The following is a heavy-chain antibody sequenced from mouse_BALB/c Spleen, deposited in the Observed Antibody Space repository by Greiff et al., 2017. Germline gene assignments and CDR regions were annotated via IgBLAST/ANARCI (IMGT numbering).Heavy chain of an antibody. CDR1: GYTFTSYW. CDR2: IYPSDSYT. CDR3: TRWELGFDY. Sequence: QVQLQQPGAELVRPGASVKLSCKASGYTFTSYWINWVKQRPGQGLEWIGNIYPSDSYTNYNQKFKDKATLTVDKSSSTAYMQLSSPTSEDSAVYYCTRWELGFDYWGQGTTLTVSS. J-gene: IGHJ2*01. V-gene: IGHV1-69*02. D-gene: IGHD3-1*01.